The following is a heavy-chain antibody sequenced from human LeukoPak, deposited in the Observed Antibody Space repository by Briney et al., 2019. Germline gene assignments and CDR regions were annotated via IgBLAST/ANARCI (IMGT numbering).Heavy chain of an antibody. V-gene: IGHV3-53*01. D-gene: IGHD3-22*01. CDR2: IYSGGST. CDR1: GFTVSSNY. CDR3: ARAQYYYDSSGYYYAYYFDY. J-gene: IGHJ4*02. Sequence: GGSLRLSCAASGFTVSSNYMSWVRQAPGKGLEWVSVIYSGGSTYYADSVKGRFTISRDNSENKMYLQMNSLRAEDTAVYYCARAQYYYDSSGYYYAYYFDYWGQGTLVTVSS.